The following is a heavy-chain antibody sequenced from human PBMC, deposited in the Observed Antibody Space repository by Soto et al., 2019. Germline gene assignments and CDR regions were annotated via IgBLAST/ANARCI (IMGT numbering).Heavy chain of an antibody. D-gene: IGHD3-3*01. J-gene: IGHJ5*02. V-gene: IGHV4-59*01. Sequence: PSETLSLTCTVSGGSISSYYWSWIRRPPGKGLEWIGYIYYSGSTNYNPSLKSRVTISVDTSKNQFSLKLSSVTAADTAVYYCARRVDYYDFWSGYYYGGPWFDPWGQGTLVTVSS. CDR3: ARRVDYYDFWSGYYYGGPWFDP. CDR2: IYYSGST. CDR1: GGSISSYY.